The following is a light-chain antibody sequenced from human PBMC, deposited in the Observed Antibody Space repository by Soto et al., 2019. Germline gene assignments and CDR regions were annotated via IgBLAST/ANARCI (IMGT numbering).Light chain of an antibody. V-gene: IGKV1-5*01. CDR3: QQYNSYS. CDR1: QSISSW. Sequence: DIQMTHSPSTLSASVCDRVTITCRASQSISSWLAWYQQKPGKAPKLLIYDASSLESGVPSRFSGSGSGTEFTLTISSLQPDDFATYYCQQYNSYSFGQGTKVDIK. J-gene: IGKJ1*01. CDR2: DAS.